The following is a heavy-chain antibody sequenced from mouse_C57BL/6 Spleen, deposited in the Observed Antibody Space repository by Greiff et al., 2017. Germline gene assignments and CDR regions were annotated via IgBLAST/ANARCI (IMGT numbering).Heavy chain of an antibody. V-gene: IGHV3-6*01. CDR2: ISYDGSN. CDR1: GYSITSGYY. J-gene: IGHJ3*01. Sequence: EVHLVESGPGLVKPSQSLSLTCSVTGYSITSGYYWNWIRQFPGNKLEWMGYISYDGSNNYNPSLKNRISITRDTSKNQFFLKLNSVTTEDTATYYCARGWPWFAYWGQGTLVTVSA. D-gene: IGHD2-3*01. CDR3: ARGWPWFAY.